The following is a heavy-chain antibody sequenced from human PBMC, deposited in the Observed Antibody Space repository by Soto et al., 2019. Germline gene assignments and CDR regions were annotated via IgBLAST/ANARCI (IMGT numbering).Heavy chain of an antibody. V-gene: IGHV1-69*12. CDR2: IIPLFGRP. J-gene: IGHJ4*02. Sequence: QVQLVQSGAEVKKPGSSVKVSCKASGGTFSKYGVSWVRQAPGQGLEYMGGIIPLFGRPNYAQKFQARVTITADESTTTVYMELSSLRSDDTAVYYCARGGDVGFAVYFDFWGQGTLVTVSS. CDR3: ARGGDVGFAVYFDF. D-gene: IGHD3-10*01. CDR1: GGTFSKYG.